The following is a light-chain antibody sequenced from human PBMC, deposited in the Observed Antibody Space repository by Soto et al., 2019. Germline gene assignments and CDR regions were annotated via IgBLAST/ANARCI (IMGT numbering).Light chain of an antibody. V-gene: IGKV1-5*03. CDR1: QSVDNW. Sequence: DIQMTQSPSTLSASVGDRVIITCRASQSVDNWLAWFQQKPGKAPKVVIYRASGLETGVPSRFSGSGSGTEVTLTIRSLQADDFATYYCQHYSAFSPWKFGQGTKVEIK. CDR3: QHYSAFSPWK. J-gene: IGKJ1*01. CDR2: RAS.